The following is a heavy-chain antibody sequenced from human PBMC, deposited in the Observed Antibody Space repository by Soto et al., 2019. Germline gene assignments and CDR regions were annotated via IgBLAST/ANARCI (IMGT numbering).Heavy chain of an antibody. CDR1: GFTFSSYC. D-gene: IGHD5-18*01. CDR2: ISDYGSHK. CDR3: AKLGGTDMGRPYYYYGMDV. V-gene: IGHV3-30*18. J-gene: IGHJ6*02. Sequence: PGGSLRLSCAASGFTFSSYCMHWVRQAPGKXLEWVAVISDYGSHKYYADSVKGRFTISRDNSKKTVYLQMNSLRVEDTAVYYCAKLGGTDMGRPYYYYGMDVWGQGATVTVFS.